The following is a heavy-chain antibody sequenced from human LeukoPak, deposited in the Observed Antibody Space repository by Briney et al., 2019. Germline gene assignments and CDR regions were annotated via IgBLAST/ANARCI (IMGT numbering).Heavy chain of an antibody. Sequence: TGGSLRLSCAASGFTFSSYAMHWVRQAPGKGLEWVAVISYDGSNKYYADSVKGRFTISRDNSKNTLYLQMNSLRAEDTAVYYCARDRLIYDSSGYYHSSXXFXXXXXGXLVT. CDR1: GFTFSSYA. CDR3: ARDRLIYDSSGYYHSSXXFXX. J-gene: IGHJ2*01. CDR2: ISYDGSNK. V-gene: IGHV3-30*04. D-gene: IGHD3-22*01.